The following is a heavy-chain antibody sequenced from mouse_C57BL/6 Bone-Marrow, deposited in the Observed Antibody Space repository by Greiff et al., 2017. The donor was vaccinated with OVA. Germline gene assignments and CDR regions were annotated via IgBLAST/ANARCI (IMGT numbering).Heavy chain of an antibody. Sequence: EVMLVESGGGLVKPGGSLKLSCAASGFTFSSYAMSWVRQTPEKRLEWVATISDGGSYTYYPDNVKGRFTISRDNAKNNLYLQMSHLKSEDTAMYYCARDGPTIVNKWYVDVWGTGTTVTVSS. CDR1: GFTFSSYA. D-gene: IGHD2-5*01. CDR3: ARDGPTIVNKWYVDV. V-gene: IGHV5-4*01. CDR2: ISDGGSYT. J-gene: IGHJ1*03.